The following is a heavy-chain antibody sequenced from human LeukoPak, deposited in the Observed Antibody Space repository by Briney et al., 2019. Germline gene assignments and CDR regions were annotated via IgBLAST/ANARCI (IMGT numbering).Heavy chain of an antibody. CDR2: IIPIFGTA. CDR3: ARDSRSRGAPGNYFDY. J-gene: IGHJ4*02. CDR1: GGTFSSYA. D-gene: IGHD1-14*01. Sequence: SVKVSCKASGGTFSSYAISWVRQAPGQGLEWMGRIIPIFGTANYAQKFQGRVTITTDESTSTAYMELSSLRSEDTAVYYCARDSRSRGAPGNYFDYRGQGTLVTVSS. V-gene: IGHV1-69*05.